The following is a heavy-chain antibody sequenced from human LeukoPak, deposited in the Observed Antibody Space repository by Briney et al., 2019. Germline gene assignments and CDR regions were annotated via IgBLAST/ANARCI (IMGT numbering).Heavy chain of an antibody. Sequence: PSETLSLTCAVSGGSISSSNWWSWVRQPPGKGLEWIGEIYHSGSTNYNPSLKSRVTISVDKSKNQFSLKLSSVTAADTAVYYCARGLAYYGSGSSNWFDPWGQGTLVTVSS. CDR2: IYHSGST. CDR1: GGSISSSNW. V-gene: IGHV4-4*02. J-gene: IGHJ5*02. D-gene: IGHD3-10*01. CDR3: ARGLAYYGSGSSNWFDP.